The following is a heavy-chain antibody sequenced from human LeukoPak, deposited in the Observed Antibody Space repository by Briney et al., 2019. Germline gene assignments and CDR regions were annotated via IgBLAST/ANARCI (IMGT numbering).Heavy chain of an antibody. Sequence: SETLSLTCTVSGGSISSYYWSWLRQPPGKGLEWIGYIYYSGSTNYNPSLKSRVTISVDTSKNQFSLKLSSVTAADTAVYYCASNWSDFDYWGRGTLVTVSS. J-gene: IGHJ4*02. D-gene: IGHD1-1*01. CDR1: GGSISSYY. CDR3: ASNWSDFDY. CDR2: IYYSGST. V-gene: IGHV4-59*01.